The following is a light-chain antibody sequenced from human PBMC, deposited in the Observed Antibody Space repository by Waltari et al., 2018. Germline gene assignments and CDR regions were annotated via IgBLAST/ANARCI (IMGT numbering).Light chain of an antibody. CDR1: QGISSY. V-gene: IGKV1-8*01. CDR2: AAS. Sequence: AIRMTQSPSSLSASTGARVTITCRASQGISSYLAWYQQKPGKAPKLLIYAASTLQSGVPSRFSGSGSGTDFTLTISCLQSEDFATYYCQQYYSHPRTFGQGTKVEIK. CDR3: QQYYSHPRT. J-gene: IGKJ1*01.